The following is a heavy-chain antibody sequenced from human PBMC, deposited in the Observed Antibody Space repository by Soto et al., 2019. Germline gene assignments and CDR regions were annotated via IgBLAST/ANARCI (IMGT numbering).Heavy chain of an antibody. CDR2: INTKTGGT. V-gene: IGHV1-2*02. J-gene: IGHJ5*02. CDR1: GYSFTDYY. Sequence: QVHLVQSGAEVKKPGASVKVSCKASGYSFTDYYMHWVRQAPGQGLEWMGWINTKTGGTNYAQRGQGRVTMTGDTSINTAYMELSRLTSDDTAVYYCARVGPTGWFDPWGQGTVVTVSS. CDR3: ARVGPTGWFDP.